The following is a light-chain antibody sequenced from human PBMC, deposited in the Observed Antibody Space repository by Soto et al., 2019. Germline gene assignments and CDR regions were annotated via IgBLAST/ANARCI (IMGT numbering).Light chain of an antibody. CDR3: QQSYTAPLT. V-gene: IGKV1-39*01. J-gene: IGKJ4*01. Sequence: DIQMTQSPSTLSASVGDRVTITCRASQDISTYLNWYQQKPGKAPNLLIFAASTLQSGVPSRFSGSGSGTDFTLTIRSLQPEDFATYYCQQSYTAPLTFGGGTKVDIK. CDR1: QDISTY. CDR2: AAS.